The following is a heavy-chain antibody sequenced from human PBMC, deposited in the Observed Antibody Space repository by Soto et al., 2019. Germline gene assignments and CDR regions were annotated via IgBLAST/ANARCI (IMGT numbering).Heavy chain of an antibody. J-gene: IGHJ4*02. CDR2: ISGSGGST. Sequence: GSLRISCSGCGGNLCSYPMSCVHQTPGKGLEWVSAISGSGGSTYYADSVKGRFTISRDNSKNTLYLQMNSLRAEDTAVYYCARPIGALSTTDFTYWGQGTLVTVSS. D-gene: IGHD3-22*01. CDR1: GGNLCSYP. V-gene: IGHV3-23*01. CDR3: ARPIGALSTTDFTY.